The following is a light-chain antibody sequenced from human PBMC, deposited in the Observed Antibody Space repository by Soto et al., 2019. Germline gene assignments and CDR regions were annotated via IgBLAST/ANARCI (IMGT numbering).Light chain of an antibody. Sequence: QSVLTQPPSVSAAPGQKVTISCSGSSSNIGNNYVSWYQQFPGTAPKLLIYDNNKRPSGIPDLFSGSKSGTSATLGITGLQTGDEADYYCGTWDSSLSAGVFGTGTKVTVL. J-gene: IGLJ1*01. V-gene: IGLV1-51*01. CDR2: DNN. CDR1: SSNIGNNY. CDR3: GTWDSSLSAGV.